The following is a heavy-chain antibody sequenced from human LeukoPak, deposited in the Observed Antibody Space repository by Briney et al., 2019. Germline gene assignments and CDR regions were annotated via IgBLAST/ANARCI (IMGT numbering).Heavy chain of an antibody. J-gene: IGHJ4*02. D-gene: IGHD6-13*01. CDR1: EYSFSTYW. Sequence: HGESLKISCKGSEYSFSTYWIAWVRQMPGKGLEWMGMIHCGDSNTRYSPSFQGQVTISADKSLSTACLQWSSLNASDTAMYYCAAASQPTSTWGDWGQGTLVTVSS. CDR3: AAASQPTSTWGD. CDR2: IHCGDSNT. V-gene: IGHV5-51*01.